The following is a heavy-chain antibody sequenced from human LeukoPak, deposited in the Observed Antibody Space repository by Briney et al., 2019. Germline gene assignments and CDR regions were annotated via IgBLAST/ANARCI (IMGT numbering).Heavy chain of an antibody. J-gene: IGHJ6*03. D-gene: IGHD6-13*01. CDR2: IYYSGST. Sequence: PSETLSLTCTVSGGSISSYYWSWIRQPPGKGLEWIGYIYYSGSTNYNPSLKSRVTISVDTFKNQFSLKLSSVTAADTAVYYCARVIGYSSSWSNYYYYYMDVWGKGTTVTVSS. CDR1: GGSISSYY. CDR3: ARVIGYSSSWSNYYYYYMDV. V-gene: IGHV4-59*01.